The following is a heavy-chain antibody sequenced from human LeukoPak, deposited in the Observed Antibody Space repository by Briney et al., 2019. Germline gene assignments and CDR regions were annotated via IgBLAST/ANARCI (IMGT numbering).Heavy chain of an antibody. CDR3: VSFYETY. Sequence: TGGSLRLSCAASGFTFDSYAMSWVRQAPGKGLVWVSHINSDGSWTSYADSVKGRFTISKDNAKNTVYLQMNSLRAEDTAVYYCVSFYETYWGRGTLVTVSS. CDR1: GFTFDSYA. V-gene: IGHV3-74*01. CDR2: INSDGSWT. J-gene: IGHJ4*02. D-gene: IGHD2/OR15-2a*01.